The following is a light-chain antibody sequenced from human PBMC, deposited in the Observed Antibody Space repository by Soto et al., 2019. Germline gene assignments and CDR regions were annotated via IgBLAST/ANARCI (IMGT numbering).Light chain of an antibody. Sequence: DIQMTQSPSSLSASVGDRVTITCRASQSISTYLNWYQQKPGKAPKLLIYAASNLQSGVPSRFSGSGSATDFTLSISSLQPEDFATYYCQQSYNTPLTFGGGTKVEIK. CDR1: QSISTY. CDR2: AAS. J-gene: IGKJ4*01. V-gene: IGKV1-39*01. CDR3: QQSYNTPLT.